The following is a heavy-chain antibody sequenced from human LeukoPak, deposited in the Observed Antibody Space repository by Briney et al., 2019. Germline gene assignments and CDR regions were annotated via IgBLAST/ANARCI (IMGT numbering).Heavy chain of an antibody. V-gene: IGHV1-18*01. CDR1: GYTFTSYG. J-gene: IGHJ6*02. D-gene: IGHD2-2*02. Sequence: ASVKVSCKASGYTFTSYGIGWVRQAPGQGLEWMGWISAYNGNTNYAQKLQGRVTMTTDTSTSTAYMELRSLRSDDTAVNYCARLYCSSTSCYTGYYYYGMDVWGQGTTVTVSS. CDR2: ISAYNGNT. CDR3: ARLYCSSTSCYTGYYYYGMDV.